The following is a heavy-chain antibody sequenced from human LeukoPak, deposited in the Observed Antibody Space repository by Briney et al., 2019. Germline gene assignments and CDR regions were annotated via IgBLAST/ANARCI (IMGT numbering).Heavy chain of an antibody. Sequence: GASVKVSCKASGGTFSSYAISWVRQAPGQGLEWMGRIIPILGIANYAQKFQGRVTITADKSTSTAYMELSSLRSEDTAVYYCARDSDISVKINDYSNYDYYYYGMDVWGQGTTVTVSS. CDR3: ARDSDISVKINDYSNYDYYYYGMDV. J-gene: IGHJ6*02. CDR2: IIPILGIA. V-gene: IGHV1-69*04. CDR1: GGTFSSYA. D-gene: IGHD4-4*01.